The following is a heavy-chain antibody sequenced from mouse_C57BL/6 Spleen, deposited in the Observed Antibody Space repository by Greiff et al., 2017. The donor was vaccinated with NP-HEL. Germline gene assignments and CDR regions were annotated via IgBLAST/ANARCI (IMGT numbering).Heavy chain of an antibody. Sequence: VQLQQSGTVLARPGASVKMSCKTSGYTFTSYWMHWVKQRPGQGLEWIGAIYPGNSDTSYNQKFKGKAKLTAVTSASTAYMELSSLTNEDSAVYYCTRSQTTVAYFDYWGQGTTLTVSS. CDR3: TRSQTTVAYFDY. CDR1: GYTFTSYW. D-gene: IGHD1-1*01. J-gene: IGHJ2*01. V-gene: IGHV1-5*01. CDR2: IYPGNSDT.